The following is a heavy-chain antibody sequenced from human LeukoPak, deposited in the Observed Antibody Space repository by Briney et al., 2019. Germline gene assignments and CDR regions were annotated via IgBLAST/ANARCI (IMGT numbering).Heavy chain of an antibody. CDR2: IYYSGST. CDR3: ARGQDYGDYEGY. CDR1: GGSISSYY. D-gene: IGHD4-17*01. V-gene: IGHV4-59*01. J-gene: IGHJ4*02. Sequence: SETLSLTCTVSGGSISSYYWSWIRQPPGQGLEWIGYIYYSGSTNYNPSLKSRVTISVDTSKNQFSLKLSSVTAADTAVYYCARGQDYGDYEGYWGQGTLVTVSS.